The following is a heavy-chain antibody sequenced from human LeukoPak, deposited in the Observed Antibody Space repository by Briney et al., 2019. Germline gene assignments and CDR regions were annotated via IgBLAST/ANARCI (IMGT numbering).Heavy chain of an antibody. Sequence: PGGSLRLSCAASGLTFRSYAMNWVRQAPGKGLEWVAVISYNGNNKNYADSLKGRFTISRDNSKNTLYLQMNSLRAEDTAVYYCAKDSLLWFGELRYYFDYWGQGTLVTVSS. D-gene: IGHD3-10*01. CDR3: AKDSLLWFGELRYYFDY. CDR1: GLTFRSYA. J-gene: IGHJ4*02. CDR2: ISYNGNNK. V-gene: IGHV3-30*04.